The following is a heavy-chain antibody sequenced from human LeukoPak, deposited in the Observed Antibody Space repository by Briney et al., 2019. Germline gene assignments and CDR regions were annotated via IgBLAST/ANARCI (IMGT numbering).Heavy chain of an antibody. CDR2: INPNSGGT. Sequence: GASVKVSCKASGYTFTGYYMHWVRQAPGQGLEWIGWINPNSGGTNYAQKFQGRVTMTRDTSISTAYMELSRLRSDDTAVYYCARATFRYSYGLYYFDYWGQGTLVTVSS. V-gene: IGHV1-2*02. CDR3: ARATFRYSYGLYYFDY. D-gene: IGHD5-18*01. CDR1: GYTFTGYY. J-gene: IGHJ4*02.